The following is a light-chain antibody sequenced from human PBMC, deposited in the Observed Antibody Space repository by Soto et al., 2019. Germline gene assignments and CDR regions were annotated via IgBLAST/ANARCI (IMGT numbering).Light chain of an antibody. CDR3: QQSNSFPLT. Sequence: DIRMTQSPSSVSASVGDTVTITCRASQPINDWLAGYQQKRGKAPKLLIYSASTLDTGVPSTFSGSASGTDFTLTISSLQPEDFATYYCQQSNSFPLTFGGGTTVEI. CDR1: QPINDW. V-gene: IGKV1-12*01. J-gene: IGKJ4*01. CDR2: SAS.